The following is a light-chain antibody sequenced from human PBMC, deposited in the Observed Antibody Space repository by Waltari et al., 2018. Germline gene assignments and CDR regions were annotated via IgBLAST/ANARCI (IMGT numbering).Light chain of an antibody. CDR2: EGS. CDR1: SSDVGRYHL. CDR3: CSYAGSTSWV. Sequence: QSALTQPASVSGSPGQSITIFCTGTSSDVGRYHLVSWYQQYPGKAPKLMIYEGSKRPSGVSNRFSGSKSGNTASLTISGLQAEDEADYYCCSYAGSTSWVFGGGTKLTVL. V-gene: IGLV2-23*01. J-gene: IGLJ3*02.